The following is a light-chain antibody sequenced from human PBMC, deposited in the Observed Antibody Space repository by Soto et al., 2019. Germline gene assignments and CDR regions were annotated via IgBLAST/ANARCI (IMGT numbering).Light chain of an antibody. Sequence: EIVMTQSPATLSVSPGERATLSCRASQSVRSDFAWYQQKPGQAPRLLIYGASRRATGIPDRFSGSGSGTDFTLTISRLEPEDFAVYYCQQFGSSAWTFGQGTKVDIK. CDR2: GAS. J-gene: IGKJ1*01. CDR1: QSVRSD. CDR3: QQFGSSAWT. V-gene: IGKV3-20*01.